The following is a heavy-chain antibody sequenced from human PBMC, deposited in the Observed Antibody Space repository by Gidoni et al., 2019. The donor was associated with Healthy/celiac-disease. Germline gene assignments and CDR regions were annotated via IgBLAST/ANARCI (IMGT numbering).Heavy chain of an antibody. CDR3: ARDRGSSWPNPFDP. D-gene: IGHD6-13*01. CDR2: IRAYNGKT. Sequence: QVQLVQSAADVKKPGASVTFSCKASGYTFTRYGISWVRQAPGQGREWMGWIRAYNGKTNYARKLQGRVTMTTDTSTSTAYMELRSLRSDDTAVYYCARDRGSSWPNPFDPWGQGTLVNVAS. J-gene: IGHJ5*02. V-gene: IGHV1-18*04. CDR1: GYTFTRYG.